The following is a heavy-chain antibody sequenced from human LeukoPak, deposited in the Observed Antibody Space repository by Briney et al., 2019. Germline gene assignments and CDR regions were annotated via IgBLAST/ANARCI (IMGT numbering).Heavy chain of an antibody. CDR1: GGSISSYY. V-gene: IGHV4-59*01. CDR2: IYYSGST. CDR3: ARGGGSYLFDY. J-gene: IGHJ4*02. Sequence: SETLSLTCTVSGGSISSYYWSGIRQPPGKGLEWIGYIYYSGSTNYNPSLKSRVTISVDTSKNQFSLKLSSVTAADTAVYYCARGGGSYLFDYWGQGALVTVSS. D-gene: IGHD1-26*01.